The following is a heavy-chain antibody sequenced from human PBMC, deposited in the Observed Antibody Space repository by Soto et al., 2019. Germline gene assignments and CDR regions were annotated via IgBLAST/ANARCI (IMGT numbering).Heavy chain of an antibody. D-gene: IGHD3-3*01. V-gene: IGHV4-39*01. J-gene: IGHJ1*01. CDR1: GGSISISSYY. CDR3: ARLDRFLEYFNH. CDR2: MYYSGAN. Sequence: QLQLQESGPGLVKPSETLSLTCSVSGGSISISSYYWGWVRQPPGKGLEWIASMYYSGANYYNPSLKCRATISVDKSKNQFSLKLTSATAADTAVYYCARLDRFLEYFNHWGQGTLVTVSS.